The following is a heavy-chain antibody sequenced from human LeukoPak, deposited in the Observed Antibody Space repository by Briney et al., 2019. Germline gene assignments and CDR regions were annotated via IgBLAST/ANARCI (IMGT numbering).Heavy chain of an antibody. CDR1: GGSVKNLY. J-gene: IGHJ4*02. Sequence: SLFVPCCKSGGSVKNLYRAWRRIIKRKGLEWIAYIYYSGSTNYNPSLKSRVTISVDTSKNQFSLKLSSVTAADTAVYYCARLRGNYFPDYWGQGTLVTVSS. CDR3: ARLRGNYFPDY. CDR2: IYYSGST. D-gene: IGHD4-11*01. V-gene: IGHV4-59*02.